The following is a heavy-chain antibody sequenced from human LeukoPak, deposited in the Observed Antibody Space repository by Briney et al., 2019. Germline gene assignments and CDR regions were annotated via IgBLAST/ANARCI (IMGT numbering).Heavy chain of an antibody. Sequence: SETLSLTCTVSGGSISSYYWSWIRQPPGKGLEWIGYIYYSGSTNYNPSLKSRVTISVDTSKNQFSLKLSSVTAADTAVYYCARDRGAAAGTRYYGMDVWGQGTTVTVSS. CDR2: IYYSGST. V-gene: IGHV4-59*01. D-gene: IGHD6-13*01. J-gene: IGHJ6*02. CDR3: ARDRGAAAGTRYYGMDV. CDR1: GGSISSYY.